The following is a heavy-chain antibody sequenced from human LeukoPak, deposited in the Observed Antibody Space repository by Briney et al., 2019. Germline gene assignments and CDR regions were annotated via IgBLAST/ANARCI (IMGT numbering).Heavy chain of an antibody. Sequence: SETLSLTCTVAGGSISSGGYYWSWIRQPPGKGLEWIGYIYHSGSTYYNPSLKSRVTISVDRSKNQFSLKLSSVTAADTAVYYCARVGLGGYDYVYYFDYWGQGTLVTVSS. J-gene: IGHJ4*02. V-gene: IGHV4-30-2*01. CDR1: GGSISSGGYY. CDR2: IYHSGST. D-gene: IGHD5-12*01. CDR3: ARVGLGGYDYVYYFDY.